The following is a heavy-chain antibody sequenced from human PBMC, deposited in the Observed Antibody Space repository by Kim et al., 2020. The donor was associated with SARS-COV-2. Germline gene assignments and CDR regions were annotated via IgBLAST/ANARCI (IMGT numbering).Heavy chain of an antibody. V-gene: IGHV4-61*01. CDR2: IYYSGST. CDR3: ARVLNIPRGSDAFDI. J-gene: IGHJ3*02. D-gene: IGHD3-10*01. Sequence: SETLSLTCTVSGGSVSSGSYYWSWIRQPPGKGLEWIGYIYYSGSTNYNPSLKSRVTISVDTSKNQFSLKLSSVTAADTAVYYCARVLNIPRGSDAFDIWGQGTMVTVSS. CDR1: GGSVSSGSYY.